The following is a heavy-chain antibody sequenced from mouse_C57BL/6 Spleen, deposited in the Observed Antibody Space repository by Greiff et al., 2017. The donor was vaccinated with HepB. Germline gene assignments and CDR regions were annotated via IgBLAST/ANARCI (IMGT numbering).Heavy chain of an antibody. Sequence: EVQLQQSGPELVKPGASVKISCKASGYSFTGYYMNWVKQSPEKSLEWIGEINPSTGGTTYNQKFKAKATLTVDKSSSTAYMQLKSLTSEDSAVYYCASPSYDGYYNWYFDVWGTGTTVTVSS. CDR1: GYSFTGYY. CDR3: ASPSYDGYYNWYFDV. J-gene: IGHJ1*03. CDR2: INPSTGGT. V-gene: IGHV1-42*01. D-gene: IGHD2-3*01.